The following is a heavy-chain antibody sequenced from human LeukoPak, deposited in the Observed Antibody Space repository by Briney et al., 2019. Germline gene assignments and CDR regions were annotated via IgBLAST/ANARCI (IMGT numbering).Heavy chain of an antibody. D-gene: IGHD5-24*01. V-gene: IGHV3-30*18. J-gene: IGHJ4*02. CDR3: AKDGMATISYYFDY. CDR1: GFTFSSYG. CDR2: ISYDGSNK. Sequence: RRSLRLSCAASGFTFSSYGMHWVRQAPGKGLEWVAVISYDGSNKYYADSVKGRFTISRDNSKNTLYLQMNSQRAEDTAVYYCAKDGMATISYYFDYWGQGTLVTVSS.